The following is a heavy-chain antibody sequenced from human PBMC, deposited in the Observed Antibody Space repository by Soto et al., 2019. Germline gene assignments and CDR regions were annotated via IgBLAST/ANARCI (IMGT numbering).Heavy chain of an antibody. V-gene: IGHV1-2*04. CDR2: INPNSGGT. CDR3: ARDLGAAAGDY. D-gene: IGHD6-13*01. J-gene: IGHJ4*02. Sequence: MHWVRQASGQGLEWMGWINPNSGGTNYAQKFQGWVTMTRDTSISTAYMELSRLRSDDTAVYYCARDLGAAAGDYWGQGTLVTVSS.